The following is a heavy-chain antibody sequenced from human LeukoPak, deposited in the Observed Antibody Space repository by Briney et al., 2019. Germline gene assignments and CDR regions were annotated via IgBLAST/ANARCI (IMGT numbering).Heavy chain of an antibody. CDR3: ARGPHGSGSSRPFDY. J-gene: IGHJ4*02. V-gene: IGHV4-34*01. CDR1: GGSFSGYY. D-gene: IGHD3-10*01. Sequence: PSETPSLTCAVYGGSFSGYYWSWIRQPPGKGLGWIGEINHSGSTNYNPSLKSRVTISVDTSKNQFSLKLSSVTAADTAVYYCARGPHGSGSSRPFDYWGQGTLVTVSS. CDR2: INHSGST.